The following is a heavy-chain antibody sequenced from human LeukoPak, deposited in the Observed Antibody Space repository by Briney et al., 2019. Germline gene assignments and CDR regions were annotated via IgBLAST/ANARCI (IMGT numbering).Heavy chain of an antibody. J-gene: IGHJ4*02. CDR2: ISSSSSYI. CDR1: GFTFSSYS. CDR3: ARGMDADYDFWSGYPYYFDY. Sequence: GGSLRLSCAASGFTFSSYSMNWVRQAPGKGLEWVSSISSSSSYIYYADSVKGRFTISRDNAKNSLYLQMNSLRAEDTAVYYCARGMDADYDFWSGYPYYFDYWGQGTLATVSS. D-gene: IGHD3-3*01. V-gene: IGHV3-21*01.